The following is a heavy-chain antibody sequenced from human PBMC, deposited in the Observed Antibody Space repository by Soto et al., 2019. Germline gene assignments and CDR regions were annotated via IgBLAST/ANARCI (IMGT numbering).Heavy chain of an antibody. CDR3: ARGSSSYYDYGMDV. V-gene: IGHV4-30-2*01. CDR2: IYDSGST. J-gene: IGHJ6*02. CDR1: GDSISRGGYS. D-gene: IGHD6-6*01. Sequence: KTSETLSLTCAVSGDSISRGGYSWTWIRQPPGKALEWIGNIYDSGSTSYNPSLKSRVTMSVDTSKNHFSLRLTSVTAADTAVYFCARGSSSYYDYGMDVWGQGTTVT.